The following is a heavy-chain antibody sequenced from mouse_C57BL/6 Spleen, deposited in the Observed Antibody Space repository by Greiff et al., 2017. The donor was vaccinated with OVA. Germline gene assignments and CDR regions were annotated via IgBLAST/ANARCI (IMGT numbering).Heavy chain of an antibody. J-gene: IGHJ2*01. Sequence: VQLQESGAELVKPGASVKISCKASGYAFSSYWMNWVKQRPGKGLEWIGQIYPGDGDTNYNGKFKGKATLTADKSSSTAYMQLSSLTSEDSAVYFCARWPANLYYFDYWGQGTTRTVSS. V-gene: IGHV1-80*01. CDR3: ARWPANLYYFDY. CDR2: IYPGDGDT. D-gene: IGHD3-3*01. CDR1: GYAFSSYW.